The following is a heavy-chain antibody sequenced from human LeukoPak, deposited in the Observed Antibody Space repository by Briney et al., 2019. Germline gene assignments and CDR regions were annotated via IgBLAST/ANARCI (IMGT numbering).Heavy chain of an antibody. CDR3: ARVGDCSSTSCWGFDY. J-gene: IGHJ4*02. V-gene: IGHV4-61*02. D-gene: IGHD2-2*01. CDR2: IYTSGNT. Sequence: SETLSLTCTVSSGSISSGSYYWSWIRQPAGKGLEWIGRIYTSGNTNYNPSLKSRVTMSVDTSKNQFSLKLSSVTAADTAVYYCARVGDCSSTSCWGFDYWGQGTLVTVSS. CDR1: SGSISSGSYY.